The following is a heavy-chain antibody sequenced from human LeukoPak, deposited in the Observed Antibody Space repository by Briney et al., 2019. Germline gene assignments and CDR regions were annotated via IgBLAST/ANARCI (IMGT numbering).Heavy chain of an antibody. CDR2: ISSSGSTI. V-gene: IGHV3-11*01. D-gene: IGHD2-15*01. J-gene: IGHJ4*02. CDR3: ARVQRVVVVAALDY. Sequence: GGSLRLSCAASGFTFSDYYMNWIRQAPGKGLEWVSYISSSGSTIYYADSVKGRFTISRDNAKNSLYLQMNSLRAEDTAVYYCARVQRVVVVAALDYWGQGTLVTVSS. CDR1: GFTFSDYY.